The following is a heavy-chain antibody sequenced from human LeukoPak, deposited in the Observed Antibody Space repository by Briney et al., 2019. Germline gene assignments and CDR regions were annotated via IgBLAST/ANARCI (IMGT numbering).Heavy chain of an antibody. D-gene: IGHD2-21*01. J-gene: IGHJ3*02. Sequence: PSETLSLTCSVSGASIRGYYWSWIRQHPGKGLEWIAYIYYTGSTYYNPPLKSRLTISVDRSKNQFSLRLSSMTAADTAVYYCARVPSVIDAFDIWGQGTMVTVSS. CDR2: IYYTGST. V-gene: IGHV4-31*03. CDR1: GASIRGYY. CDR3: ARVPSVIDAFDI.